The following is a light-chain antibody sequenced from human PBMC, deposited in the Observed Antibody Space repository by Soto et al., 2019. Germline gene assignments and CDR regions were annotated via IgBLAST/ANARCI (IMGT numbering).Light chain of an antibody. CDR3: QQRSNWPRT. V-gene: IGKV3D-20*02. J-gene: IGKJ2*01. CDR2: AAS. Sequence: EIVLTQSPGTLSLSPGERVTLSCRASQSVTSRSLAWYQKKPGQAPRLLIYAASTRATGIPDRFSGGGSGTDFTLTISRLEPEDFAVYYCQQRSNWPRTFGQGTKLEIK. CDR1: QSVTSRS.